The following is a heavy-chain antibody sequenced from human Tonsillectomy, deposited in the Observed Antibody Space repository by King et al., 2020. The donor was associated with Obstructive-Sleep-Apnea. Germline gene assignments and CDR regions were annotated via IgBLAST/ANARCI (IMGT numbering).Heavy chain of an antibody. Sequence: VQLVEYGGGLVKPGGSLRVSCVASGFNFRNAWMSWVRQSPEKGLEWVGRIKSKTDGGTIDYAAPVKGRFTIARDDSDNSLHLQMNSLKTEDTAVYYCVTDTITPAVDAFDIWGQGTKVTVSS. D-gene: IGHD6-13*01. J-gene: IGHJ3*02. CDR1: GFNFRNAW. CDR3: VTDTITPAVDAFDI. CDR2: IKSKTDGGTI. V-gene: IGHV3-15*01.